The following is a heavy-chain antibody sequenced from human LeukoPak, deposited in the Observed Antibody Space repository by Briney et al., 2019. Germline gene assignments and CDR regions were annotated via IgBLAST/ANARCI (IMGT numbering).Heavy chain of an antibody. CDR1: GGSISSSSYY. Sequence: SETLSLTCTVSGGSISSSSYYWGWIRQPPGKGLEWIGSIYYSGSTYYNPSLKSRVSMSVDRSKNQFSLKLSSVTAADTAVYYCARAGFLDSLLFDYWGQGTLVTVSS. V-gene: IGHV4-39*07. CDR2: IYYSGST. CDR3: ARAGFLDSLLFDY. D-gene: IGHD3-3*01. J-gene: IGHJ4*02.